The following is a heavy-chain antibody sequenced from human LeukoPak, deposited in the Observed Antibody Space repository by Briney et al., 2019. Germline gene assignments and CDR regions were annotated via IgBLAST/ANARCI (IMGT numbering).Heavy chain of an antibody. Sequence: GESLKISCKGSGYSFTSYWIGWVRQMPGKGLEWMGIIYPGDSDTRYSPSFQCQATISADKSISTAYLQWNSLKASDTAMYYCARGRSMAAERDYMDVWGKGTTVTVSS. CDR1: GYSFTSYW. CDR3: ARGRSMAAERDYMDV. D-gene: IGHD6-6*01. CDR2: IYPGDSDT. J-gene: IGHJ6*03. V-gene: IGHV5-51*01.